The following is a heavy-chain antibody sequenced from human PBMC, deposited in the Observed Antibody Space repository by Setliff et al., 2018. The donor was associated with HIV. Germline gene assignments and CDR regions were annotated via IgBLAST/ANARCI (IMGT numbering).Heavy chain of an antibody. J-gene: IGHJ6*03. CDR3: ASLDGSESPYIYYYYMDV. CDR2: IYYSGST. V-gene: IGHV4-39*01. CDR1: GDSIGSSSYY. Sequence: SETLSLTCTVSGDSIGSSSYYWAWIRRPPGKGLEWIGNIYYSGSTYYNPSLKTRVTISVDGSKNQFSLKLKSVTAADTAVYYCASLDGSESPYIYYYYMDVWGEGTAVTVSS. D-gene: IGHD3-10*01.